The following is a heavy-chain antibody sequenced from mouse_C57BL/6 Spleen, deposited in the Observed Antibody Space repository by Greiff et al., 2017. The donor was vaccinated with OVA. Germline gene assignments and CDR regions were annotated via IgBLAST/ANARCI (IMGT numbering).Heavy chain of an antibody. CDR3: ARDSNYGGVGD. V-gene: IGHV1-69*01. D-gene: IGHD2-5*01. CDR1: GYTFTSYC. CDR2: IDPSDSYT. J-gene: IGHJ2*01. Sequence: VQLQQPGAELVMPGASVKLSCKASGYTFTSYCMHWVKQRPGQGLEWIGEIDPSDSYTNYNQKFKGKSTLTVDKSSSTAYMQLSSLTSEDSAVYYCARDSNYGGVGDWGKGTTLTVSS.